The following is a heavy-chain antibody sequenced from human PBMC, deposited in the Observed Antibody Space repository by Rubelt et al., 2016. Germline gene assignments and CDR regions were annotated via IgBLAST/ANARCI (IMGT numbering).Heavy chain of an antibody. D-gene: IGHD2-2*01. V-gene: IGHV3-9*01. CDR2: ILLGYDVT. J-gene: IGHJ6*02. CDR1: GLTFSSYG. Sequence: GGGVVQPGRSLRLPCAASGLTFSSYGMHWVRQPPGKGLEWVSGILLGYDVTGYAACVRGRFTISRANARNSVYLEMSSLRDEDTAVYYCTKDLVPGGADVWGQGTTVTVSS. CDR3: TKDLVPGGADV.